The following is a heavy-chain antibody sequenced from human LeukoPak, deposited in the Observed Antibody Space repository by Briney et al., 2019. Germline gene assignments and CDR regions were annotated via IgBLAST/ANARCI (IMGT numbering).Heavy chain of an antibody. J-gene: IGHJ6*02. CDR3: ARGNYAYYYGLDV. V-gene: IGHV3-33*01. Sequence: GGSLRLSCAASGFTFSNYGMHWVRQAPGKGLEWVAAIWYDGSDKYYADSVKGRFTISRDNSKNTLFLQMNSLRAEDTAVYYCARGNYAYYYGLDVWGQGTTVTVSS. CDR1: GFTFSNYG. CDR2: IWYDGSDK.